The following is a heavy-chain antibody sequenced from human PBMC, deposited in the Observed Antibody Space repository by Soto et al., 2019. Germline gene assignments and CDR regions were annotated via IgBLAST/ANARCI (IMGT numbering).Heavy chain of an antibody. CDR3: ARLIPLRITIFGVVIANWFDP. CDR2: IYYSGST. Sequence: SETLSLTCTVSGGSISSSSYYWGWIRQPPGKGLEWIGSIYYSGSTYYNPSLKSRVTISVDTSKNQFSLKLSSVTAADTAVYYCARLIPLRITIFGVVIANWFDPWGQGTLVTVSS. J-gene: IGHJ5*02. V-gene: IGHV4-39*01. CDR1: GGSISSSSYY. D-gene: IGHD3-3*01.